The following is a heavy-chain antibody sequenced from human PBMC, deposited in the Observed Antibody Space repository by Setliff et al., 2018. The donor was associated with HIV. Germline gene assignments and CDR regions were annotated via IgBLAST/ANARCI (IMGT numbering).Heavy chain of an antibody. D-gene: IGHD1-26*01. CDR1: GFKFGHYV. J-gene: IGHJ6*03. Sequence: PGGSLRLSCAASGFKFGHYVMHWVRQPPGKGLEWVAGITWSSGGVGYADSVKGRFTVSRDNAKNSLYLQLNSLRAEDMALYYGAKGAGGGTFVSDFYYMDVWGKGTTVTVSS. CDR3: AKGAGGGTFVSDFYYMDV. CDR2: ITWSSGGV. V-gene: IGHV3-9*03.